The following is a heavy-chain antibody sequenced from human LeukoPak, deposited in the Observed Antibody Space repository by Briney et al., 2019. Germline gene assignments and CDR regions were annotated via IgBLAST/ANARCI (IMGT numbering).Heavy chain of an antibody. CDR1: GFTFSTYN. CDR2: ISNSGGSII. J-gene: IGHJ4*02. V-gene: IGHV3-48*04. CDR3: VKGSGDY. Sequence: GGSLRLSCAASGFTFSTYNMNWVRQAPGKGLEWVSHISNSGGSIIYYADSVEGRFTISRDNARDSLYLQMNSLRVEDTAVYYCVKGSGDYWGQGTLVTVSS.